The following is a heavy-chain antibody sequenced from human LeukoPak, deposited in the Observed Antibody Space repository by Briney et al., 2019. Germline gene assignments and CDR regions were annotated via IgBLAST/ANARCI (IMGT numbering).Heavy chain of an antibody. CDR2: ISAYNGNT. D-gene: IGHD2-21*02. CDR3: ARDRVVVVTNFDY. V-gene: IGHV1-18*01. J-gene: IGHJ4*02. Sequence: ASVKVSCKASGGTFSSYAISWVRQAPGQGLEWMGWISAYNGNTNYAQKLQGRVTMTTDTSTSTAYMELRSLRSDDTAVYYCARDRVVVVTNFDYWGQGTLVTVSS. CDR1: GGTFSSYA.